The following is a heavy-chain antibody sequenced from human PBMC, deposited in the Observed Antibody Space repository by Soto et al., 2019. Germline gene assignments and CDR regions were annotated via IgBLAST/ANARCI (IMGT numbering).Heavy chain of an antibody. V-gene: IGHV3-23*01. CDR3: AKLTMVRGVRDYFDY. D-gene: IGHD3-10*01. Sequence: EVQLLESGGGLVQPGGSLRLSCAASGFTFGSFAMGWVRQAPGKGLEWVSGISGGGAATFYADSVKGRFTFSRDNSNNTLYLQMNSLRAEDTAVYYCAKLTMVRGVRDYFDYWGQGTLVTVSS. CDR1: GFTFGSFA. CDR2: ISGGGAAT. J-gene: IGHJ4*02.